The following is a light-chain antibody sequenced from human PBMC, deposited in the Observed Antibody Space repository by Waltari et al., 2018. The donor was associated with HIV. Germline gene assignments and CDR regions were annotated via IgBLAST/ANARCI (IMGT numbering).Light chain of an antibody. CDR2: DAA. J-gene: IGKJ2*01. CDR3: QERRAWPIT. CDR1: QSVFTY. Sequence: EIVFTQSPVTLSFSVVETATVSCRASQSVFTYLAWYHQRPGQLPRLLIYDAANRSTGIPPRFSASGSGTDFNLTISGLESEDFGLYFCQERRAWPITFGQGTKVDIK. V-gene: IGKV3-11*01.